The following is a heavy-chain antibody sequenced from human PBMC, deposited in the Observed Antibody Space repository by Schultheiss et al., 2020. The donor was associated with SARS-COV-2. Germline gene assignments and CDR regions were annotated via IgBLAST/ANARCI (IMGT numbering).Heavy chain of an antibody. D-gene: IGHD1-1*01. J-gene: IGHJ2*01. Sequence: GGSLRLSCAASGFTVSSNYMSWVRQAPGKGLEWVSVIYSGGSTYYADSVKGRFTISRDNSKNTLYLQMNSLRAEDTAVYYCARADTPLVSLVQDLSGPNWYFDLWGRGTLVTVSS. CDR3: ARADTPLVSLVQDLSGPNWYFDL. CDR1: GFTVSSNY. V-gene: IGHV3-53*01. CDR2: IYSGGST.